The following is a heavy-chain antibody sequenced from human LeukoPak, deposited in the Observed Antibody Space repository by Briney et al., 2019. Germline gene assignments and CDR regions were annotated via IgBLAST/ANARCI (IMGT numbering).Heavy chain of an antibody. CDR2: ISGSGGST. D-gene: IGHD3-22*01. J-gene: IGHJ6*03. V-gene: IGHV3-23*01. Sequence: PGGSLRLSCAASGFTFSSYAMSWVRQAPGKGLEWVSAISGSGGSTYHADSVKGRFTISRDNSKNTLYLQMNSLRAEDTAVYYCAKARSPHYYDSSGYSPPYYYYYMDVWGKGTTVTISS. CDR1: GFTFSSYA. CDR3: AKARSPHYYDSSGYSPPYYYYYMDV.